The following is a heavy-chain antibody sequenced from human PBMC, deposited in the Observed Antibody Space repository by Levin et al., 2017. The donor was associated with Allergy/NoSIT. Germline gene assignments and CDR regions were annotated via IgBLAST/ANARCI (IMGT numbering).Heavy chain of an antibody. D-gene: IGHD6-6*01. CDR2: ISGSGGST. CDR1: GFTFSSYA. Sequence: SCAASGFTFSSYAMSWVRQAPGKGLEWVSAISGSGGSTYYADSVKGRFTISRDNSKNTLYLQMNSLRAEDTAVYYCAKDAEQLAVPCDAFDIWGQGTMVTVSS. J-gene: IGHJ3*02. V-gene: IGHV3-23*01. CDR3: AKDAEQLAVPCDAFDI.